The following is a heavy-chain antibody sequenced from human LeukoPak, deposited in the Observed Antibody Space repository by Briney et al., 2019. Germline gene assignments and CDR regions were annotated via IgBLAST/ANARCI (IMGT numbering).Heavy chain of an antibody. CDR2: IYSAGTT. V-gene: IGHV3-53*01. Sequence: SGGSLRLSCAASGFTVSRNYYRNWGRQAPGRGLERVSVIYSAGTTYYADSVKGRFTISRDNSKNTVYLQMNSLRAEDTAVYYCARGDDYGGAWYYFDCWGQGTLVTVSS. J-gene: IGHJ4*02. CDR3: ARGDDYGGAWYYFDC. CDR1: GFTVSRNY. D-gene: IGHD4-23*01.